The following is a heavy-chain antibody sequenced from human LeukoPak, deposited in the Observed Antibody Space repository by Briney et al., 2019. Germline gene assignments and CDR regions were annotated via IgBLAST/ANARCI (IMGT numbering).Heavy chain of an antibody. CDR1: GFTFNDYA. V-gene: IGHV3-43*02. J-gene: IGHJ6*02. CDR2: ISGDGGST. Sequence: PAGSLTVSCAASGFTFNDYAMHWVRQAPGKGLEWVSLISGDGGSTYYADSVKGRFTISRDNSKNSLYLQMNSLRTEDTALYYCAKEGADIYYYYGMDVWGQGTTVTVSS. CDR3: AKEGADIYYYYGMDV.